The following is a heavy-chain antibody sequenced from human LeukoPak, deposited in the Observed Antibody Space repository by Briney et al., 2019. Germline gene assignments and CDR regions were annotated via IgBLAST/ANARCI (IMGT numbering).Heavy chain of an antibody. V-gene: IGHV4-39*01. CDR3: ARVSRGSGSKAYYFDY. CDR1: GGSISSSSYY. J-gene: IGHJ4*02. D-gene: IGHD3-10*01. CDR2: IYYSGRT. Sequence: SETLSLTCTVSGGSISSSSYYWGWIRQPPGKGLEWIGSIYYSGRTYYNLSLKSRVTISVDTSKNQFSLKLSSVTAAATAGYYCARVSRGSGSKAYYFDYWGQGTLVTVSS.